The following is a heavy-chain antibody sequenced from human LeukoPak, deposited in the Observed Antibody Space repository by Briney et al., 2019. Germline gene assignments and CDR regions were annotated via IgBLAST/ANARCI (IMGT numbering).Heavy chain of an antibody. J-gene: IGHJ6*02. D-gene: IGHD6-13*01. CDR3: ARGGSSWYDHYYYGMDV. Sequence: SSVRVSCKASGCPFSSYAISWVRQAPGQGLEWMGRIISILGIANYAQKLQGTVTITADKSTSTAHTELSRLRSEDTPVYYCARGGSSWYDHYYYGMDVWGQGTTVTVPS. CDR2: IISILGIA. CDR1: GCPFSSYA. V-gene: IGHV1-69*04.